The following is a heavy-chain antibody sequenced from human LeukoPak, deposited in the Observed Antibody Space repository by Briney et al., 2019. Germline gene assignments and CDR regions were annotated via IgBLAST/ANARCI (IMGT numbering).Heavy chain of an antibody. J-gene: IGHJ4*02. CDR2: IYPVDSDI. CDR1: GFSFTFTKNW. D-gene: IGHD3-9*01. Sequence: GKSLKISCKASGFSFTFTKNWIGWVRQVPGKGLEWMGIIYPVDSDIRYNPSFQGQVTISVDKSISTTYLQWSSLKASDTAMYYCARQGERYFFGYWGQGTLVTVSS. CDR3: ARQGERYFFGY. V-gene: IGHV5-51*01.